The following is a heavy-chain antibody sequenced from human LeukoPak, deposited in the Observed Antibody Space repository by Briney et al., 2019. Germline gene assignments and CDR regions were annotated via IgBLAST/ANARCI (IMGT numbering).Heavy chain of an antibody. J-gene: IGHJ4*02. CDR2: IYHSGST. CDR3: ARIGNYYFDY. CDR1: GGSISSGNW. D-gene: IGHD1-1*01. Sequence: KPSETLSLTCAVSGGSISSGNWWSWVRQPPGKGLEWIGEIYHSGSTNYNPSLKSRVTISVDKPKNQFSLKLTSVTAADTAVYYCARIGNYYFDYWGQGTLVTVSS. V-gene: IGHV4-4*02.